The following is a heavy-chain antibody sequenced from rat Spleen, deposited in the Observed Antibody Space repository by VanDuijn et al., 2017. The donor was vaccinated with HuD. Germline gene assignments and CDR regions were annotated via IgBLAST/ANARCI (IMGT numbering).Heavy chain of an antibody. Sequence: EVQPQESGPGLVKPSQSLSLTCSVTEYSISSSYRWNWIRKFPGNKLEWMGYINSAGSTNYNPSLKSRISITRDTSKNQFFLQVNSVTTEDTATYYCAWERYNLFDYWGQGVMVTVSS. CDR3: AWERYNLFDY. CDR1: EYSISSSYR. D-gene: IGHD1-5*01. CDR2: INSAGST. J-gene: IGHJ2*01. V-gene: IGHV3-3*01.